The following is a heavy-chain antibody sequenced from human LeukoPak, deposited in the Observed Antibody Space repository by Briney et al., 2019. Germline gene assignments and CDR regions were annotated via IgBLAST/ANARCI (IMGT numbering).Heavy chain of an antibody. D-gene: IGHD3-22*01. CDR1: GDSIRSTTFY. V-gene: IGHV4-39*07. Sequence: SETLSLTCTVSGDSIRSTTFYWGWIRQPPGKGLEWIGSIYYSGNTYYNPSLMSRVTISVDTSKNQFSLHLSSVTAADTAVYYCARVLIYYYDSSGYHFDYWGQGTLVTVSS. J-gene: IGHJ4*02. CDR2: IYYSGNT. CDR3: ARVLIYYYDSSGYHFDY.